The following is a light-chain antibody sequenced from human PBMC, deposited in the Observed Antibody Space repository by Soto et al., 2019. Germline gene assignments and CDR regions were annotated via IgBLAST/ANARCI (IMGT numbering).Light chain of an antibody. CDR1: SSDVGGYNY. Sequence: QSASVSGSPGQSITISCTGTSSDVGGYNYVSWYQQHPGKAPKLMIYEVSNRPSGVSNRFSGSKSGNTASLTISGLQAEDEADYYCSSYTSSSTYVVFGGGTKLTVL. J-gene: IGLJ2*01. CDR3: SSYTSSSTYVV. V-gene: IGLV2-14*01. CDR2: EVS.